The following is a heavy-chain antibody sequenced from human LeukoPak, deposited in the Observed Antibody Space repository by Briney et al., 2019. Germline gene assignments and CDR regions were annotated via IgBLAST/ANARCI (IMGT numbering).Heavy chain of an antibody. CDR2: IYPGDSDT. Sequence: GESLKISCKGSGYSFTSYWIGWVRQMPGKGLEWMGIIYPGDSDTRYSPSFQGQVTISADKSISTAYLQWSSLKASDTAMYYCARRIAVAGLGGEHYYFDYWGQGTLVTVSS. CDR3: ARRIAVAGLGGEHYYFDY. CDR1: GYSFTSYW. D-gene: IGHD6-19*01. J-gene: IGHJ4*02. V-gene: IGHV5-51*01.